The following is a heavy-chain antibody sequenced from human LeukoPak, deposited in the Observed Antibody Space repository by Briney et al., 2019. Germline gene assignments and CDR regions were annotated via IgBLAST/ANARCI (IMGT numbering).Heavy chain of an antibody. CDR3: ARSGSYYAADDAFDI. CDR1: GYTFTSYY. V-gene: IGHV1-46*01. CDR2: INPSGGST. J-gene: IGHJ3*02. D-gene: IGHD1-26*01. Sequence: ASVKVSCKASGYTFTSYYMHWVRQAPGQGLEWMGIINPSGGSTSYAQKFQGRVTMTRDTSTSTVYMELSSLRSEDTAVYYCARSGSYYAADDAFDIWGQGTMVTVSS.